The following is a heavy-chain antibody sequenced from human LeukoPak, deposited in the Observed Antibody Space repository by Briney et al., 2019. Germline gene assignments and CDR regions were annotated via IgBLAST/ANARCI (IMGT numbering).Heavy chain of an antibody. Sequence: SETLSLTCTVSGGSISSYYWSWIRQPPGKGLEWIGYIYYSGSTNYNPSLKSRVTISIDTSKNQFSLKLSSVTAADTAVYYCARDLRVGGSSGWYAFDVWGQGTMVTVSS. V-gene: IGHV4-59*01. J-gene: IGHJ3*01. CDR2: IYYSGST. CDR1: GGSISSYY. CDR3: ARDLRVGGSSGWYAFDV. D-gene: IGHD6-19*01.